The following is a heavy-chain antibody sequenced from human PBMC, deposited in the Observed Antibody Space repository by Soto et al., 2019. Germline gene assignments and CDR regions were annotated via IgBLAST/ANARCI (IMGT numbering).Heavy chain of an antibody. V-gene: IGHV3-7*01. J-gene: IGHJ3*02. D-gene: IGHD6-13*01. CDR3: ARVRIAAAGSDAFDI. Sequence: GGSLRLSCAASGFTFSSYWMSWVRQAPGKGLEWVANIKQVGSEKYYADAVKGRFTISRDNAKNSLYLQMNSLRAEDTAVYYCARVRIAAAGSDAFDIWGQGTMVTVSS. CDR2: IKQVGSEK. CDR1: GFTFSSYW.